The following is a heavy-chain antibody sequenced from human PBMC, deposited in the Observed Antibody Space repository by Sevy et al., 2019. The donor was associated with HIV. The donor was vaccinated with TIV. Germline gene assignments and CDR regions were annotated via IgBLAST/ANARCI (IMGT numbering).Heavy chain of an antibody. D-gene: IGHD6-25*01. CDR1: GGSISAYH. CDR3: AGAPPVRSGDDSLNWFDP. J-gene: IGHJ5*02. Sequence: SETLSLTCTVSGGSISAYHWSWIRQPPGKGLEYIGYIHYTGTTNYNHSLKSRVTISVDTSKNQFSLKLSSVTAADTALYYCAGAPPVRSGDDSLNWFDPWGQGTLVTVSS. V-gene: IGHV4-59*01. CDR2: IHYTGTT.